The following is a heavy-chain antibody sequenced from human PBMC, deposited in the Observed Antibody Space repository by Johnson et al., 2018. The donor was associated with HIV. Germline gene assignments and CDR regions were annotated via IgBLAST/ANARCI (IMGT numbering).Heavy chain of an antibody. CDR1: GFTVSSNY. D-gene: IGHD6-13*01. J-gene: IGHJ3*02. CDR2: IYSGGST. CDR3: ARENSSWYRGGAFDI. V-gene: IGHV3-66*03. Sequence: VQLVESGGGLIQPGGSLRLSCAASGFTVSSNYMSWVRQAPGKGLEWVSVIYSGGSTYYADSVKGRFTISRDNAKNTLYLQMNSLRAEDTAVYYCARENSSWYRGGAFDIWGQGTMVTVSS.